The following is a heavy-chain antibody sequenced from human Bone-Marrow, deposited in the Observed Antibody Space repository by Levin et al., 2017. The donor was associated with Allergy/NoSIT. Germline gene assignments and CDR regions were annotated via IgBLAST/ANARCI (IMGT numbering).Heavy chain of an antibody. CDR1: GFTLSDSA. CDR2: ISDSGAST. D-gene: IGHD2-15*01. CDR3: ARGSYCSGGTCYSRLGY. J-gene: IGHJ4*02. Sequence: PGGSLRLSCSCSGFTLSDSAISWVLQAPCEGLVWVSGISDSGASTYYADSVKGRFTISRDISTNRVFLQMNSLSAEDTALYYCARGSYCSGGTCYSRLGYWGQGILVTVSS. V-gene: IGHV3-23*01.